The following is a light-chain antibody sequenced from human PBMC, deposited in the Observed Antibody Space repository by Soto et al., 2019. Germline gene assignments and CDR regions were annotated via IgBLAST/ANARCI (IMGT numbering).Light chain of an antibody. CDR3: SSYTSGSTVV. CDR1: SSDVGGYNY. CDR2: EVS. J-gene: IGLJ2*01. Sequence: QSVLTQPASVSGSPGQSITISCTGTSSDVGGYNYVSWYQQHPGKAPKLMLSEVSDRSSGVSNRFSGSKSGNTASLTISGLQAEDEADYYCSSYTSGSTVVFGGGTKVTVL. V-gene: IGLV2-14*01.